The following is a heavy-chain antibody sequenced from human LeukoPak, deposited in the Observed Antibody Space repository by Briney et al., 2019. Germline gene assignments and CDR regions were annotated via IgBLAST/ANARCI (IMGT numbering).Heavy chain of an antibody. CDR2: IRYDGSNK. V-gene: IGHV3-30*02. Sequence: GGSLRLSCAASGFTFSSYGMHWVRQAPGKGLEWVAFIRYDGSNKYYADSVKGRFTISRDNSKNTLYLQMNSLRAEDTAVYYCARDEYGSGSYYKSFDYWGQGTLVTVSS. J-gene: IGHJ4*02. D-gene: IGHD3-10*01. CDR3: ARDEYGSGSYYKSFDY. CDR1: GFTFSSYG.